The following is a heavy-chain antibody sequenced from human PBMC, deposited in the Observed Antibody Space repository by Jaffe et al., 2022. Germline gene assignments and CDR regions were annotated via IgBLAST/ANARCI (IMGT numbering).Heavy chain of an antibody. V-gene: IGHV3-48*03. CDR1: GFTFSSYE. CDR2: ISSSGSTI. Sequence: EVQLVESGGGLVQPGGSLRLSCAASGFTFSSYEMNWVRQAPGKGLEWVSYISSSGSTIYYADSVKGRFTISRDNAKNSLYLQMNSLRAEDTAVYYCARGVRGVITGTSHDYYYYYMDVWGKGTTVTVSS. CDR3: ARGVRGVITGTSHDYYYYYMDV. D-gene: IGHD3-10*01. J-gene: IGHJ6*03.